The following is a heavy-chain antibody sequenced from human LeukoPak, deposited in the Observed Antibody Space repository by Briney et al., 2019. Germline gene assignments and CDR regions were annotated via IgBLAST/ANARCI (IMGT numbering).Heavy chain of an antibody. V-gene: IGHV5-51*01. CDR3: ARQEYSSSPFDY. CDR2: IYPGDSDT. J-gene: IGHJ4*02. Sequence: PGESLKIPCKGSGYIFTSYWIGWVRQMPGKGLEWMGIIYPGDSDTRYSPSFQGQVTISADKFISTAYLQWSSLKASDTAMYYCARQEYSSSPFDYWGQGTLVTVSS. D-gene: IGHD6-6*01. CDR1: GYIFTSYW.